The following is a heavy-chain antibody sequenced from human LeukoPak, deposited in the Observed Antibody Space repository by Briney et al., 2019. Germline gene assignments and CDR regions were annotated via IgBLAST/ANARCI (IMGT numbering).Heavy chain of an antibody. CDR3: AHGFNYYDSHPIVPFDF. D-gene: IGHD3-22*01. CDR1: GFSLTTSGVG. Sequence: ESGPTLVNPTQTLTLTCTFSGFSLTTSGVGVGWIRQPPGKALEWLAFIYWDDDKRYSPSLKSRLTITKDTSKNQVVLTMTNMDPVDTATYYCAHGFNYYDSHPIVPFDFWGQGTLVTVSS. CDR2: IYWDDDK. J-gene: IGHJ4*02. V-gene: IGHV2-5*02.